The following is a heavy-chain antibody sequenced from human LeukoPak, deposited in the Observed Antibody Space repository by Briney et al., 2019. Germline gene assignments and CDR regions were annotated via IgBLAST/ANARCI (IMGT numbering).Heavy chain of an antibody. J-gene: IGHJ4*02. V-gene: IGHV3-15*01. CDR1: GFTFSNAW. CDR2: IKSKTDGGTT. CDR3: TSYSHYYFDY. Sequence: KPGGSLRLSCAASGFTFSNAWMSWVRRAPGKGLEWVGRIKSKTDGGTTDYATPVKGRFTISRDDSKNTLNLQMNSLKTEDTAVYYCTSYSHYYFDYWGQGTLVTVSS. D-gene: IGHD3-10*01.